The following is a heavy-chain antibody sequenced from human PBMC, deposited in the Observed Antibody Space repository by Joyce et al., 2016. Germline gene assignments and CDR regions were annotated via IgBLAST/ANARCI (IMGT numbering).Heavy chain of an antibody. J-gene: IGHJ4*02. CDR2: IYYSGSS. CDR1: GGSISGGAYY. CDR3: SRGRDYSNDLDS. V-gene: IGHV4-31*03. D-gene: IGHD4-11*01. Sequence: QVQLLESGPGLVKPSQTLSLTCTVSGGSISGGAYYWSWFRQHPEKGLEWIGYIYYSGSSYYNPVLKSRVSISVDTSKNHFSLKLSSVTAADTAVYYCSRGRDYSNDLDSWGQGTLVTVSS.